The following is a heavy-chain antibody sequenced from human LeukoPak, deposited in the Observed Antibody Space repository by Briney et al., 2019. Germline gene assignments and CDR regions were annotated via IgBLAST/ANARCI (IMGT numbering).Heavy chain of an antibody. CDR1: GGSFSGYY. CDR2: INHSGST. V-gene: IGHV4-34*01. Sequence: PSETLSLTCAVYGGSFSGYYWSWIRQPPGKGLEWIGEINHSGSTNYNPSLKSRVAISVDTSKNQFSLKLSSVTAADTAVYYCAREGPGQVDTAMVRSFDYWGQGTLVTVSS. CDR3: AREGPGQVDTAMVRSFDY. D-gene: IGHD5-18*01. J-gene: IGHJ4*02.